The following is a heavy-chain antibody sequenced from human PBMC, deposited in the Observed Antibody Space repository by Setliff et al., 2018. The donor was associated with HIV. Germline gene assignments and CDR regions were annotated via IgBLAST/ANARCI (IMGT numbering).Heavy chain of an antibody. CDR1: GGSISSSSYY. J-gene: IGHJ4*02. CDR2: IYFSGSA. D-gene: IGHD2-15*01. V-gene: IGHV4-31*01. Sequence: PSETLSLTCTVSGGSISSSSYYWTWVRQDPGKGLEWIGYIYFSGSATYNPSLKSPVSISVDTSKNQFYLKLSSVTAADTAVYYCARGRVFCNGDSCYHLDSWGQGILVTVSS. CDR3: ARGRVFCNGDSCYHLDS.